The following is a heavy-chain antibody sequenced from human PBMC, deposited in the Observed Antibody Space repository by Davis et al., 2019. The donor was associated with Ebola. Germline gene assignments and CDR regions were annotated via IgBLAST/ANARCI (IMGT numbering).Heavy chain of an antibody. Sequence: GESLKISCAASGFTFSTYWMSWVRQAPGKGLEWVANIKQDGSEKYYVDSVKGRFTISRDNAKNSLYLQMNSLRAEDTAVYYCAKGRSGNYYYYGMDVWGQGTTVTVSS. CDR3: AKGRSGNYYYYGMDV. D-gene: IGHD1-26*01. J-gene: IGHJ6*02. CDR1: GFTFSTYW. V-gene: IGHV3-7*01. CDR2: IKQDGSEK.